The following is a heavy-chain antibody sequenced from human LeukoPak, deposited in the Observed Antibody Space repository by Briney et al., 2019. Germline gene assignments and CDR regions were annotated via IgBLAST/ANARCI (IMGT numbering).Heavy chain of an antibody. CDR3: ARTYPQYYYGSGRSLGAFDY. V-gene: IGHV1-18*01. CDR1: GYTFTGYG. D-gene: IGHD3-10*01. CDR2: ISAYNGNT. Sequence: ASVKVSCKASGYTFTGYGISWVRQAPGQGLEWMGWISAYNGNTNYAQKLQGRATMTTDTSTSTAYMELRSLRSNDTAVYYCARTYPQYYYGSGRSLGAFDYWGQGTLVTVSS. J-gene: IGHJ4*02.